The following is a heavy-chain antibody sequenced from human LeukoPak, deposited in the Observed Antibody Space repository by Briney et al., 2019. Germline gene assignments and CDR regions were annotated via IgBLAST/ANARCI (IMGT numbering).Heavy chain of an antibody. J-gene: IGHJ4*02. CDR1: GYTFTGYY. CDR3: AIIYSGYDIYFDY. V-gene: IGHV1-2*02. Sequence: ASVKVSCKASGYTFTGYYMHWVRQAPGQGLEWMGWINPNSGGTNYAQKFQGRVTMTRDTSISTAYMELSRLRSDDTAVYYCAIIYSGYDIYFDYWGQGTLVTVSS. D-gene: IGHD5-12*01. CDR2: INPNSGGT.